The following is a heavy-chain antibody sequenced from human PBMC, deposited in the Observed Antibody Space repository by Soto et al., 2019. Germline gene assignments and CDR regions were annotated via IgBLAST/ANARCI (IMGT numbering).Heavy chain of an antibody. CDR2: INHSGST. CDR3: ARDKITGLFXY. CDR1: GGSLSGCY. J-gene: IGHJ4*02. V-gene: IGHV4-34*01. Sequence: PSETPLLTCAVYGGSLSGCYWTWDRQPPGTGLEWIGEINHSGSTNYNPSLKSRVTISVDTSKNQFSLKLTSVTAADTAVYYCARDKITGLFXYWGQGTLVXVSS. D-gene: IGHD2-8*02.